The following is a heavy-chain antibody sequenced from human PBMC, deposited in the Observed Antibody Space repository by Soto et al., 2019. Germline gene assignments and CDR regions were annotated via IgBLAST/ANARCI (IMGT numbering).Heavy chain of an antibody. CDR2: IYSNGDT. CDR3: ARRGGSSSGYSYYAMDV. V-gene: IGHV4-31*03. J-gene: IGHJ6*02. Sequence: QVQLQESGPGLVKPSQTLSLTCSVSSDSMNSGGYYWSWIRQHPGKGLEWIGYIYSNGDTYYNPSLKIRVTISVDTSKNQFSLKLTSVTAADTAVYYCARRGGSSSGYSYYAMDVWGQGTTVTVSS. D-gene: IGHD6-6*01. CDR1: SDSMNSGGYY.